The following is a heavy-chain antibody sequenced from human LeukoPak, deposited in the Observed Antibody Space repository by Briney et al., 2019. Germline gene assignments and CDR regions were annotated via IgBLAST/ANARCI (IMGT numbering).Heavy chain of an antibody. CDR1: GGSISSYY. V-gene: IGHV4-59*01. CDR2: IYYSGST. J-gene: IGHJ4*02. D-gene: IGHD4-23*01. CDR3: ARAPYGGNLYYFDY. Sequence: SETLSLTCTVSGGSISSYYWSWIRQPPGKGLEWIGYIYYSGSTNYNPSLKSRVTISVDTSKNQFSLKLSSVTAADTAVYYCARAPYGGNLYYFDYRGQGTLVTVSS.